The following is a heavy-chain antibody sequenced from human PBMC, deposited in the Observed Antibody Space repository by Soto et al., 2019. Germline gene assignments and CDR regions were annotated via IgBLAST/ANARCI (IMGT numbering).Heavy chain of an antibody. CDR2: IYYSGST. J-gene: IGHJ6*02. D-gene: IGHD3-10*01. Sequence: XETLSLTCTVSGGSMSSYYWSWIRQPPGKGLEWIGYIYYSGSTNYNPSLKSRVTMSVDTPKNQFSLKLSSVTAADTAVYYCARRGYGPGFPYDYGMDVWGQGTTVTVSS. V-gene: IGHV4-59*01. CDR3: ARRGYGPGFPYDYGMDV. CDR1: GGSMSSYY.